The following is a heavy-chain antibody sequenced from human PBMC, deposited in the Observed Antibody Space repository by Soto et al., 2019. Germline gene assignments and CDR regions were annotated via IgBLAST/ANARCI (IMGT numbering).Heavy chain of an antibody. CDR3: ASSITIFGVVIDHMDV. CDR2: MNPNSGNT. J-gene: IGHJ6*02. V-gene: IGHV1-8*01. D-gene: IGHD3-3*01. Sequence: SWNERQYRITSNDMNSVRQDTIKGLEWMGWMNPNSGNTGYAQKFQGRVTMTRNTSISTAYMELSSLRSEDTAVYYCASSITIFGVVIDHMDVWGQGTTVTVSS. CDR1: QYRITSND.